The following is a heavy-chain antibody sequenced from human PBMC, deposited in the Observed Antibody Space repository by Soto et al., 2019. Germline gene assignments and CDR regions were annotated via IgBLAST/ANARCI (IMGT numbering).Heavy chain of an antibody. J-gene: IGHJ6*02. CDR3: ATSTWFNTGASYYYYGMDV. Sequence: QVQLQESGPGLVKPSQTLSLTCTVSGGSISSGDYYWSWIRQPPGKGLEWIGYIYYSGSTYYNPSLKSRVTLSVDTSKNQFSLKLSSVTAADTAVYYCATSTWFNTGASYYYYGMDVWGQGTTVTVSS. CDR1: GGSISSGDYY. CDR2: IYYSGST. V-gene: IGHV4-30-4*01. D-gene: IGHD3-22*01.